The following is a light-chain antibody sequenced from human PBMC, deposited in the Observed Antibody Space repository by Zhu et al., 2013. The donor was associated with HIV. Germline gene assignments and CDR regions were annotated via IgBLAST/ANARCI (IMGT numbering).Light chain of an antibody. V-gene: IGKV1-12*01. J-gene: IGKJ3*01. CDR2: AAS. CDR1: QDISSW. Sequence: DVQMTQSPSSVPASVGDRVTITCRASQDISSWLAWYQQKPGKAPDLLIYAASNLKSGVPSRFSGSRSGTDFVLTISSLQPEDFATYYCQQGHTYPFTFGPGT. CDR3: QQGHTYPFT.